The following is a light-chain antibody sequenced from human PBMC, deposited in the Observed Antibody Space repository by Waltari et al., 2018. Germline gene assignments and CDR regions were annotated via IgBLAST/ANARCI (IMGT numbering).Light chain of an antibody. CDR2: GAS. CDR3: QRYDNWPPWT. V-gene: IGKV3-15*01. Sequence: ENVKTPSPATLSVSPGERATLSCRASHSISSNLAWYQHKPGQPPRLLIYGASTRATGIPARFSGSGSEREFTLTISGLQSEDFAVYYCQRYDNWPPWTFGQGTRVEI. J-gene: IGKJ1*01. CDR1: HSISSN.